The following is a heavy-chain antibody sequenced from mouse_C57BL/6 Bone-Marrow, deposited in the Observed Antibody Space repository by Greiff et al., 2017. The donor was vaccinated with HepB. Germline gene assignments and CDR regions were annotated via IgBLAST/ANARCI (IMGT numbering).Heavy chain of an antibody. Sequence: VQLQQSRAELVRPGASVKLSCTASGFNIKDDYMHWVKQRPEQGLEWIGWIDPENGDTEYASKFQGKATITADTSSNTAYLQLSSLTSEDTAVYYCTTSDGYYGGFAYWGQGTLVTVSA. CDR2: IDPENGDT. J-gene: IGHJ3*01. V-gene: IGHV14-4*01. CDR1: GFNIKDDY. CDR3: TTSDGYYGGFAY. D-gene: IGHD2-3*01.